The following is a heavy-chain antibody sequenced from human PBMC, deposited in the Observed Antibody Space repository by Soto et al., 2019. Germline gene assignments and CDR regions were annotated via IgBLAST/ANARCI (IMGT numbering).Heavy chain of an antibody. V-gene: IGHV4-59*08. CDR2: IYYSENT. CDR3: ASLSFRIVRGVRYNFDF. D-gene: IGHD3-10*01. Sequence: SETLSLTFTVSGGPISAYNLSWRRQPPGKGLEWIGYIYYSENTKYNPSLKSRVTISADTSKNQVSLKLRSVTAADTAVYYCASLSFRIVRGVRYNFDFWGQGTQVTVSS. J-gene: IGHJ4*02. CDR1: GGPISAYN.